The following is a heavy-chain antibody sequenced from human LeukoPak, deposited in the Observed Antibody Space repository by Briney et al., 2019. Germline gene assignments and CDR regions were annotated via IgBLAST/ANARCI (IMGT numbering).Heavy chain of an antibody. CDR2: FYYSGST. D-gene: IGHD6-19*01. CDR3: ATRIAVAANYFDY. Sequence: SETLSLTCTVSGGSISSSFYYWGWIRQPPGKGLEWIGSFYYSGSTYYNPSLRSRLTMSVDASKNQFSLKLSSVTAADTAVYHCATRIAVAANYFDYWGQGTLVTVSS. CDR1: GGSISSSFYY. J-gene: IGHJ4*02. V-gene: IGHV4-39*01.